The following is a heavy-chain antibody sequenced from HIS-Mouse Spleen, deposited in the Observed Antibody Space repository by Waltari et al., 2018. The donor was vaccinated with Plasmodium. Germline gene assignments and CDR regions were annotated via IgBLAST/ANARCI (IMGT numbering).Heavy chain of an antibody. CDR2: INHSGST. CDR3: ASSGSGSYYY. V-gene: IGHV4-34*01. J-gene: IGHJ4*02. CDR1: GGSFSGYY. Sequence: QVQLQQWGAGLLKPSETLSLTCAVYGGSFSGYYWSWIRQPPGKGLEWIGEINHSGSTNYNPSLKSRVTISVDTSKNQFSLKLSSVTAAETAVYYCASSGSGSYYYWGQGTLVTVSS. D-gene: IGHD3-10*01.